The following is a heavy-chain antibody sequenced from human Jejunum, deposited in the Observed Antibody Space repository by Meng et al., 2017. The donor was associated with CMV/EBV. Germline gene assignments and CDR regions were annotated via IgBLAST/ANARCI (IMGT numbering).Heavy chain of an antibody. CDR1: GFTFSSYW. Sequence: SGFTFSSYWVNWVRQVPGKGLEWVATIKQDGGERNYVESVKGRLTISRNNARNSLFLQMDGLRAEDTAVYYCARQKCGGDCDMDVWGQGTTVTVSS. V-gene: IGHV3-7*01. CDR3: ARQKCGGDCDMDV. J-gene: IGHJ6*02. CDR2: IKQDGGER. D-gene: IGHD2-21*01.